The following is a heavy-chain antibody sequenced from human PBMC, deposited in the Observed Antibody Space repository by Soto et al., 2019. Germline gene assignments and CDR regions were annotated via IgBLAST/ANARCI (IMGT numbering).Heavy chain of an antibody. CDR2: VSIGGST. CDR1: GFTFSSYA. Sequence: DVKLLESGGGLVQPEGSLRLSCAASGFTFSSYAMGWVRQGPGKGLEWVAVVSIGGSTHYADSVRGRFTISRDNSKNTLSLQMHSLTAEDTAVYFCAKRRGAGGHFDYWGQGDLVTFSS. CDR3: AKRRGAGGHFDY. J-gene: IGHJ4*02. D-gene: IGHD2-15*01. V-gene: IGHV3-23*01.